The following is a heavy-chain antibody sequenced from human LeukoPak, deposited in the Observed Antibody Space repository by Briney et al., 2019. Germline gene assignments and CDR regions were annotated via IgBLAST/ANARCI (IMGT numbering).Heavy chain of an antibody. CDR2: MNPNSGNT. CDR1: GYTFTNYD. Sequence: ASVKVSCKASGYTFTNYDINWVRQATGQGLEWMGYMNPNSGNTVYAQKFQGRVTITSYTSISTAYMELSSLTSEDTAVYYCAREGLDIWGQGTMVTVSS. CDR3: AREGLDI. D-gene: IGHD2-21*01. V-gene: IGHV1-8*03. J-gene: IGHJ3*02.